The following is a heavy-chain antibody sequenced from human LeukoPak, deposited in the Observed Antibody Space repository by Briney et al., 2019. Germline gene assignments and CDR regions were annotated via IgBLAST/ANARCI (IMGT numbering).Heavy chain of an antibody. Sequence: GGTLRLSCAASGVTFDDYDLSWVRQAPGKGLEWVSGINWNGGSTGYADSVKGRFTISRDNAKNSLYLQMNSLRAEDMALYYCARRTTVTSYYYYYYMDVWGKGTTVTVSS. D-gene: IGHD4-17*01. V-gene: IGHV3-20*04. CDR2: INWNGGST. J-gene: IGHJ6*03. CDR3: ARRTTVTSYYYYYYMDV. CDR1: GVTFDDYD.